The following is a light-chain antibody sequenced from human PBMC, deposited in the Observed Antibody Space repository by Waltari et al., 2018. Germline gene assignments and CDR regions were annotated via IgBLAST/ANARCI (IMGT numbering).Light chain of an antibody. CDR3: MQATQFPLT. CDR2: KIS. Sequence: DIVMTQTPLSSPVTLGQPASISCRSSQSLVHSDGTTYLSWLHQRPGQPPRLLIYKISNRLSGVPDRFSGSGAGTEFTLKISRVETEDVGVYFCMQATQFPLTFGGGTKVEIK. J-gene: IGKJ4*01. CDR1: QSLVHSDGTTY. V-gene: IGKV2-24*01.